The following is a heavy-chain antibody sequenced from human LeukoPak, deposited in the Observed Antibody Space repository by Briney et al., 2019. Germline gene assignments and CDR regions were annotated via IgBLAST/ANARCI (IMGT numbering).Heavy chain of an antibody. J-gene: IGHJ6*04. CDR3: AELGITMFGGV. Sequence: GGSLRHSRAASGFTLSSYVMNWVRQAPGKGLGWVSYISSSGSTIYYADSVKGRFTISRDNAKNSLYLQMNSLRAEDTAVYYCAELGITMFGGVWGKGTTVTISS. D-gene: IGHD3-10*02. CDR1: GFTLSSYV. CDR2: ISSSGSTI. V-gene: IGHV3-48*03.